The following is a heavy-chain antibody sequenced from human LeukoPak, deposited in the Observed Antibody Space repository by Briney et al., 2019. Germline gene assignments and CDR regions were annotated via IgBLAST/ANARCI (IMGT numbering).Heavy chain of an antibody. J-gene: IGHJ4*02. CDR1: SYSISSGYY. Sequence: SETLSLTCTASSYSISSGYYWGWIRQPPGTGLEWIGSIYHSGSTFYKPSLKSRVTISIDTSKNQFSLKLNSVTAADTAIYYCARSGNVGSAYSPPDYWGQGTLVTVSS. D-gene: IGHD3-22*01. CDR2: IYHSGST. CDR3: ARSGNVGSAYSPPDY. V-gene: IGHV4-38-2*02.